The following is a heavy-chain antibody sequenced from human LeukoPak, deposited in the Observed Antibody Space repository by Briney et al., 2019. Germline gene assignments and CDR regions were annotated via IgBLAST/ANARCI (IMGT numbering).Heavy chain of an antibody. CDR2: MNPNSGNT. J-gene: IGHJ5*02. CDR1: GYTFTTYD. Sequence: ASVKVSCKASGYTFTTYDINWVRQATGQGLEWMGWMNPNSGNTGYAQKFQGRVSMTRNTSISTAYMELSSLRSEDTAVYYCARGGYYDFWSGWLLTRSNWFDPWGQGTLVTVSS. CDR3: ARGGYYDFWSGWLLTRSNWFDP. V-gene: IGHV1-8*01. D-gene: IGHD3-3*01.